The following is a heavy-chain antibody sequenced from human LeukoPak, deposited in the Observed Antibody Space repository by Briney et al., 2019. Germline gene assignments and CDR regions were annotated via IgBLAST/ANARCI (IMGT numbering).Heavy chain of an antibody. J-gene: IGHJ4*02. D-gene: IGHD3-3*01. Sequence: GGSLRLSCAASGFSFRNYWMSWVRQAPGKGLEWVAYIKQDGSEKNYVDSVKGRFTISRDNAKNSLSLQMNSLRAGDTAVYYCARKNYDFLSGGPKHFDYWGQGTLVTVSS. CDR3: ARKNYDFLSGGPKHFDY. CDR2: IKQDGSEK. V-gene: IGHV3-7*01. CDR1: GFSFRNYW.